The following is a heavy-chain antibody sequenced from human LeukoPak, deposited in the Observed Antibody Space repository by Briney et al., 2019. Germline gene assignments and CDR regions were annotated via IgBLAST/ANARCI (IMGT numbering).Heavy chain of an antibody. CDR2: IRSKAYGGTT. CDR3: TRGFVGATFITYYYYYMDV. Sequence: PGGSLRLPCTASGFTFGDYAMSWVRQAPGKGLEWVGFIRSKAYGGTTEYAASVKGRFTISRDDSKSIAYLQMNSLKTEDTAVYYCTRGFVGATFITYYYYYMDVWGKGTTVTVSS. D-gene: IGHD1-26*01. V-gene: IGHV3-49*04. CDR1: GFTFGDYA. J-gene: IGHJ6*03.